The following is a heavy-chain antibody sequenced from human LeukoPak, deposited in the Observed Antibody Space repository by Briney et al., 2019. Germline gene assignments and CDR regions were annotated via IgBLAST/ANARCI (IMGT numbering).Heavy chain of an antibody. V-gene: IGHV3-21*01. J-gene: IGHJ3*02. CDR1: GFTFSSYS. D-gene: IGHD5-18*01. Sequence: GGSLRLSYAASGFTFSSYSMTWVRQAPGKGLEWVSSISSSSSYIYYADSVKGRFTISRDNAKNSLYLQMNSLRAEDTAVYYCARDGTYSYGYDAFDIWGQGTMVTVSP. CDR3: ARDGTYSYGYDAFDI. CDR2: ISSSSSYI.